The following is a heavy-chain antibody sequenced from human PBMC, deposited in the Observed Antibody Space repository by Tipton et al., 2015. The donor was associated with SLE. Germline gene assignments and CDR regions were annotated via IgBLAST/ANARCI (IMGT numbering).Heavy chain of an antibody. CDR3: ARTHPIVVVPAAKGRDWYFDL. CDR2: IYHSGST. Sequence: TLSLTCAVSGYSISSGYYWGWIRQPPGKGLEWIGSIYHSGSTYYNPSLKSRVTISVDTSKNQFSLKLSSVTAADTAVYYCARTHPIVVVPAAKGRDWYFDLWGRGTLVTASS. J-gene: IGHJ2*01. CDR1: GYSISSGYY. V-gene: IGHV4-38-2*01. D-gene: IGHD2-2*01.